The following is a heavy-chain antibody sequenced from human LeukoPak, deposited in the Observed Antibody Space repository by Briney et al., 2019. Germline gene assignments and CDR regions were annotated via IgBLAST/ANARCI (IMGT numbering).Heavy chain of an antibody. CDR3: AREDIVVVPAAYYYYYYGMDV. V-gene: IGHV3-74*01. Sequence: GGPLRLSCAASGFTFSSYWMHWVRQAPGKRLVWVSRINSDGSSTSYADSVKGRFTISRDNAKNTLYLQMNSLRAEDTAVYYCAREDIVVVPAAYYYYYYGMDVWGQGTTVTVSS. CDR1: GFTFSSYW. D-gene: IGHD2-2*01. J-gene: IGHJ6*02. CDR2: INSDGSST.